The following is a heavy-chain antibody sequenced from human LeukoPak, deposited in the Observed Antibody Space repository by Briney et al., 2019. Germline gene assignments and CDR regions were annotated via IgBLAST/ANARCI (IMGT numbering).Heavy chain of an antibody. CDR3: ARDPPEFDP. V-gene: IGHV1-2*02. Sequence: GASVKVSCKASGYTLTSFYMHWVRQAPGQGLEWMGWINPNSGGTNYAQKFQGRVTMTRDTSISTAYMELTRLRSDDTAVYYCARDPPEFDPWGKGTLVTVSS. J-gene: IGHJ5*02. CDR1: GYTLTSFY. CDR2: INPNSGGT.